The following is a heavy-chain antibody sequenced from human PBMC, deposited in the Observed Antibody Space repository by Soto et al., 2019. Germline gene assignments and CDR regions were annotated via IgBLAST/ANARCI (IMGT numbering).Heavy chain of an antibody. CDR1: GGSISSYY. CDR2: IYTSWST. V-gene: IGHV4-4*07. D-gene: IGHD5-18*01. CDR3: ARANPGSWIQQLRSHYCYYGMDV. J-gene: IGHJ6*02. Sequence: SETLSLTCTVSGGSISSYYWSWIRQPAGKGLEWIGRIYTSWSTNYNPSLKSRVTISVDTSKNQFSLKLSSVTAADTAVYYCARANPGSWIQQLRSHYCYYGMDVWGQGTRVTVSS.